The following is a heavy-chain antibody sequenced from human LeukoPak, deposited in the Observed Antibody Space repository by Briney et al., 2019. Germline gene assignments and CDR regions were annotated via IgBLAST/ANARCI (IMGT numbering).Heavy chain of an antibody. CDR2: IGGGDT. Sequence: PGGSLRLSCAASGFTFSVYAMSWVRQAPGKGLEWVSTIGGGDTYYADSVKGRFTISRDNSKNTVYLQMNSLRAEDTAVYYCARESSGWLQLFDYWGQGTLVTVSS. D-gene: IGHD5-24*01. V-gene: IGHV3-23*01. CDR1: GFTFSVYA. CDR3: ARESSGWLQLFDY. J-gene: IGHJ4*02.